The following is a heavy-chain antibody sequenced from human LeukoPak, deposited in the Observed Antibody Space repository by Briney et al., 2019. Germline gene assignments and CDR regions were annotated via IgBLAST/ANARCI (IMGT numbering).Heavy chain of an antibody. Sequence: SETLSLTCAVYGGSFSGYYWSWIRQPPGKGLEWIGEINHSGSTYYNPSLKSRVTISVDTSKNQFSLKLSSVTAADTAVYYCARHLSVVTASNWFDPWGQGTLVTVSS. J-gene: IGHJ5*02. D-gene: IGHD2-21*02. CDR1: GGSFSGYY. CDR3: ARHLSVVTASNWFDP. CDR2: INHSGST. V-gene: IGHV4-34*01.